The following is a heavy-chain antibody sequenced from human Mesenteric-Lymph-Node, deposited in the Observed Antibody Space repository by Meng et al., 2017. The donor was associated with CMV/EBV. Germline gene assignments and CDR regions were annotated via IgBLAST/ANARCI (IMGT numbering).Heavy chain of an antibody. CDR2: INPNSGGT. J-gene: IGHJ3*02. CDR1: GYSFTSYG. CDR3: ASGVGYGRDAFDI. V-gene: IGHV1-18*01. Sequence: ASVKVSCKASGYSFTSYGISWVRQAPGQGLEWMGWINPNSGGTNYAQKLQGRVTVTTDTSTSTAYMELRSLRSDDTAVYYCASGVGYGRDAFDIWGQGTMVTVSS. D-gene: IGHD2-15*01.